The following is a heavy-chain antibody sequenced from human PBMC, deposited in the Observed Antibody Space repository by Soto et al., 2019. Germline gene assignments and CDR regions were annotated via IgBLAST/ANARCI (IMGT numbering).Heavy chain of an antibody. D-gene: IGHD3-10*01. CDR2: IYSGGST. CDR1: GFTVSSNY. V-gene: IGHV3-66*01. J-gene: IGHJ6*03. CDR3: AREEGEMTMVRGVIIRYQPTTNCYYMDV. Sequence: EVQLVESGGGLVQPGGSLRLSCAASGFTVSSNYMSWVRQAPGKGLEWVSVIYSGGSTYYADSVKGRFTISRDNSKNTLDLQMNSLRAEDTAGYDCAREEGEMTMVRGVIIRYQPTTNCYYMDVWGKGTTVTVSS.